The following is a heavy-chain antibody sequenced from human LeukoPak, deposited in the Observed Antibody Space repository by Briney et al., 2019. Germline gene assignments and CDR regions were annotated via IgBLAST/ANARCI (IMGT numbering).Heavy chain of an antibody. J-gene: IGHJ4*02. V-gene: IGHV3-9*01. CDR1: GFTFDDYA. CDR3: AKSHGYSYGFDY. Sequence: GGSLRLSCAVSGFTFDDYAMHWVRQVPGKGLEWVSGISWNSDTIDLADSVKGRSTISRDNAKNTLYLQMNSLRAEDTAVYYCAKSHGYSYGFDYWGQGTLVTVSS. D-gene: IGHD5-18*01. CDR2: ISWNSDTI.